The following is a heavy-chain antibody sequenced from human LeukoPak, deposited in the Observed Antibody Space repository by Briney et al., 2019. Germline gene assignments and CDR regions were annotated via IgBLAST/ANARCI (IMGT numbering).Heavy chain of an antibody. Sequence: PGRSLRLSCAASGFTFSSYGMHWVRQAPGKGLEWVAVISYDGSNKYYADSVKGRFTISRDNSKNTLYLQMNSLRAEDTAVYYCARGISAAHYYYGMDVWGQGTTVTVSS. CDR2: ISYDGSNK. V-gene: IGHV3-30*03. J-gene: IGHJ6*02. CDR1: GFTFSSYG. D-gene: IGHD2-2*01. CDR3: ARGISAAHYYYGMDV.